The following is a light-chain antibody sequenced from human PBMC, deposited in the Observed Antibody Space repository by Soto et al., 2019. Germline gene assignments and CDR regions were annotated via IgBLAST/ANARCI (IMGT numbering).Light chain of an antibody. CDR3: TSKGGSNSFAV. CDR1: SRDVGGYNY. CDR2: EVS. Sequence: QSALTQPPSASGSPGQSVTISCTGTSRDVGGYNYVSWYQQHPGKAPQLMIYEVSKRPSGVPDRFSGSKSGNTASLAVSGLQPEDEADYGCTSKGGSNSFAVFGGGTKLTVL. J-gene: IGLJ2*01. V-gene: IGLV2-8*01.